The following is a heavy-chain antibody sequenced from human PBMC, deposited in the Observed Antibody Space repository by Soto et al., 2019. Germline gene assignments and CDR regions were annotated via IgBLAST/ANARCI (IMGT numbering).Heavy chain of an antibody. J-gene: IGHJ5*02. CDR1: GVSISTANW. Sequence: SETLSLTCAVSGVSISTANWWSWVRQPPGKGLEWIGSIFHTGDTYYNPSLKSRITMSVDTSRNQFSLKLTSLTAADTAVYYCARDTNSLDPWGQGTLVTVSS. CDR2: IFHTGDT. CDR3: ARDTNSLDP. V-gene: IGHV4-4*02. D-gene: IGHD3-16*01.